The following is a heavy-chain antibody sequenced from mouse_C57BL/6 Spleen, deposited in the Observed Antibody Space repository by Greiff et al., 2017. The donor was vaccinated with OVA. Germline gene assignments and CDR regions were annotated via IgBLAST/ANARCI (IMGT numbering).Heavy chain of an antibody. CDR3: AIYCGSSHYAMDY. Sequence: EVQLQQSGGGLVKPGGSLKLSCAASGFTFSDYGMHWVRQAPEKGLEWVAYISSCSSTIYYADTVKGRFTISRDNAKNTLFLQMTSLSSEDTAMYYCAIYCGSSHYAMDYWGQGTSVTVSS. CDR1: GFTFSDYG. J-gene: IGHJ4*01. CDR2: ISSCSSTI. V-gene: IGHV5-17*01. D-gene: IGHD1-1*01.